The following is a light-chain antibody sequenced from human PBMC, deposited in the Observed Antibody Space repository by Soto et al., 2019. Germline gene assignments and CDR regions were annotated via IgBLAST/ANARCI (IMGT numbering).Light chain of an antibody. V-gene: IGLV1-40*01. J-gene: IGLJ2*01. CDR1: SSNIGAGYD. Sequence: QSVLTQPPSVSGAPGQRVTISCTGSSSNIGAGYDVHWYQQLPGTAPKLLIYGNSNRPSGVPDRFSGSKSGTSASLAITGLQAVDEANYYCQSYDSSLSAYVVFGRGTKVTVL. CDR2: GNS. CDR3: QSYDSSLSAYVV.